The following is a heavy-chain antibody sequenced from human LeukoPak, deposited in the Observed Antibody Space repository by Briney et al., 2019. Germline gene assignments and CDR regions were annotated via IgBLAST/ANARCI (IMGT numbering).Heavy chain of an antibody. V-gene: IGHV1-69*05. CDR2: IIPIFGTA. D-gene: IGHD2-8*01. Sequence: SVKVSCKASGGTFSNYAISWVRQAPGQGLEWMGRIIPIFGTATYAQKFQGRVTITTYESTSSAYMELSSLRSEDTAVYYCATYCTNGVCSFGYWGQGTLVTVSS. CDR3: ATYCTNGVCSFGY. CDR1: GGTFSNYA. J-gene: IGHJ4*02.